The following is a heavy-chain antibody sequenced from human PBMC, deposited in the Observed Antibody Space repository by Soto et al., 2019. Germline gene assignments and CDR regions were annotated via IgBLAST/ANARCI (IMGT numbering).Heavy chain of an antibody. CDR2: IIPIFGTA. CDR3: ARASRYCISTSCYQYYGMDV. J-gene: IGHJ6*02. Sequence: QVQLVQSGAEVKKPGSSVKVSCKASGGTFSSYAISWVRQAPGQGLEWMGGIIPIFGTANYAQKFQGRVTITADESTSTAYMELSSLRSEDTAVYYCARASRYCISTSCYQYYGMDVWGQGTTVTVSS. V-gene: IGHV1-69*12. D-gene: IGHD2-2*01. CDR1: GGTFSSYA.